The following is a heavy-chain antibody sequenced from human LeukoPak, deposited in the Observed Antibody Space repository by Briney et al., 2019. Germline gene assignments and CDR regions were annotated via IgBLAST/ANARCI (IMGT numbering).Heavy chain of an antibody. CDR2: IYSGGST. Sequence: PGGSLRLSCAASGFTVSSNYMSWVRQAPGKGVEWVSVIYSGGSTYYADSVKGRVTISRDNSKQTRYIQMKSLRAEDTAVYYCAREDYVWGSYRASGSDWGQGTLVTVSS. D-gene: IGHD3-16*02. J-gene: IGHJ4*02. CDR1: GFTVSSNY. V-gene: IGHV3-66*01. CDR3: AREDYVWGSYRASGSD.